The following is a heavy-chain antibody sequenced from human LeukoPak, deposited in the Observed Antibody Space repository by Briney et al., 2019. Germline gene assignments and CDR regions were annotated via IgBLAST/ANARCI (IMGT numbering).Heavy chain of an antibody. CDR3: ARGHHDPHNWFDP. CDR2: IIPIFGTA. J-gene: IGHJ5*02. V-gene: IGHV1-69*05. Sequence: GASVKVSCKASGGTFSSYAISWVRQAPGQGLEWMGGIIPIFGTANYAQKFQGRVTITTDESTSTAYMELSSLRSEDTAVYYCARGHHDPHNWFDPWGQGTLVTVSS. D-gene: IGHD1-1*01. CDR1: GGTFSSYA.